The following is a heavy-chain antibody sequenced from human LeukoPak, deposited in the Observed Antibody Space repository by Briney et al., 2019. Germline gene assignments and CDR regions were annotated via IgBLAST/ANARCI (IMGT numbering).Heavy chain of an antibody. Sequence: GASVMVSCKASGYTFTNYGISWVRQAPGQGLEWMGWISAYSGNTNYAQNLQGRVTMTTDTSTSTAYMELRSLRSDDTAVYYSARAPDDYDFWSGPFDYWGRGTLVTVSS. CDR2: ISAYSGNT. J-gene: IGHJ4*02. CDR1: GYTFTNYG. V-gene: IGHV1-18*01. D-gene: IGHD3-3*01. CDR3: ARAPDDYDFWSGPFDY.